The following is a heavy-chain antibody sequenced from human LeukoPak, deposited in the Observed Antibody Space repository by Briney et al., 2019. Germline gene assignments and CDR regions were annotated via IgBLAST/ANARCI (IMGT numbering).Heavy chain of an antibody. Sequence: ASVKVSCKASGYTFTGYYMHWVRQAPGQGLEWMGRINPNSGGTNYAQKFQGRVTKTRDTSISTAYMELSRLRSDDTAVYYCARGNYYDSSGYSLPFDYWGQGTLVTVSS. V-gene: IGHV1-2*06. J-gene: IGHJ4*02. CDR2: INPNSGGT. CDR1: GYTFTGYY. CDR3: ARGNYYDSSGYSLPFDY. D-gene: IGHD3-22*01.